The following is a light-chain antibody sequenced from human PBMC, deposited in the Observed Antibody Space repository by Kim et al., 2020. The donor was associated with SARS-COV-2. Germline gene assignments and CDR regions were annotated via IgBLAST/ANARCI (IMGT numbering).Light chain of an antibody. CDR1: QGISSY. J-gene: IGKJ2*01. CDR3: QQYYSYPYT. CDR2: AAS. V-gene: IGKV1-8*01. Sequence: AIRITQYPSSLSASTGDRVTITCRASQGISSYLAWYQQKPGKAPKLLIYAASTLQSGVPSRFSGSGSGTDFTLTISCLQSEDFATYYCQQYYSYPYTFGQGTKLEI.